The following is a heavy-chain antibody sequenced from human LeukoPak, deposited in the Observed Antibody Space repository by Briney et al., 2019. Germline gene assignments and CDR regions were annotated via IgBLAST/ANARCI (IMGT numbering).Heavy chain of an antibody. CDR2: INHSGST. D-gene: IGHD6-13*01. CDR1: GGSFSGYY. Sequence: SETLSLTCAVYGGSFSGYYWSWIRQPPGKGLECIGEINHSGSTNYNPSLKSRVTISVDTSKNQFSLKLSSVTAADTAVYYCARGYRYSPTYFDLWGRGTLVTVSS. CDR3: ARGYRYSPTYFDL. J-gene: IGHJ2*01. V-gene: IGHV4-34*01.